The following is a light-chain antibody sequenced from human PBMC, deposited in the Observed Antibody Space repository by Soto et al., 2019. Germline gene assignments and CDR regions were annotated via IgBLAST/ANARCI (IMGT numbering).Light chain of an antibody. CDR1: QSVSSN. V-gene: IGKV3-15*01. CDR2: GAS. Sequence: EIVFTQSPATLSVSPGGRATLSCRASQSVSSNLAWYQQKPGQAPRLLIFGASARSTGIPARFSGSGSETEFTLTISDLQPDDLGTYYCQQYNNYFTFGQGTKVDIK. CDR3: QQYNNYFT. J-gene: IGKJ1*01.